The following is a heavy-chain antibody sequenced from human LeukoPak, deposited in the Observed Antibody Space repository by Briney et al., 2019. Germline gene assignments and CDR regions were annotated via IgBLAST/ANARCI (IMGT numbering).Heavy chain of an antibody. D-gene: IGHD3-22*01. J-gene: IGHJ3*02. Sequence: LETLSLTCTVSGGSISSYYWSWIRQPAGKGLEWIGRIYTSGSTNYNPSLKSRVTMSVDTSKNQFSLKLSSVTAADTAVYYCARDLHYYDSSGYYYSDAFDIWGQGTMVTVSS. CDR2: IYTSGST. CDR1: GGSISSYY. CDR3: ARDLHYYDSSGYYYSDAFDI. V-gene: IGHV4-4*07.